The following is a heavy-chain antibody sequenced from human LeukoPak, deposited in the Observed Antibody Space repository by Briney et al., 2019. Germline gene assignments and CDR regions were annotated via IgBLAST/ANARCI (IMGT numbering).Heavy chain of an antibody. CDR2: IYYSGST. D-gene: IGHD2-15*01. CDR1: GGSVSSGSYY. Sequence: TSETLSLTCTVSGGSVSSGSYYWSWIRQPPGKGLEWIGYIYYSGSTNYNPSLKSRVTISVDTSKNQFSLKLSSVTAADTAVYYCASRRVYCSGGSCWFDPWGQGTLVTVSS. J-gene: IGHJ5*02. CDR3: ASRRVYCSGGSCWFDP. V-gene: IGHV4-61*01.